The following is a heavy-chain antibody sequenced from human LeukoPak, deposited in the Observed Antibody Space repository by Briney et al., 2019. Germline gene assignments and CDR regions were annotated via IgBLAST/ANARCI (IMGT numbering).Heavy chain of an antibody. D-gene: IGHD4-17*01. CDR2: IYYSGST. CDR3: AKHPTVTKVYYYSYGRAV. J-gene: IGHJ6*02. V-gene: IGHV4-59*08. Sequence: SETLSLTCTVSGGSISSYYWSWIRQPPGKGLEWIGYIYYSGSTNYNPSLKSRVTISVDTSKNQFSLKLSSVTAADTAVYYCAKHPTVTKVYYYSYGRAVWGQGTTVPVPS. CDR1: GGSISSYY.